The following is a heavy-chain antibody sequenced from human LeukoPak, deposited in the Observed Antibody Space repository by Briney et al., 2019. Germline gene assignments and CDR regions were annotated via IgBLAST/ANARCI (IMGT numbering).Heavy chain of an antibody. D-gene: IGHD1-7*01. CDR1: GYTFTGYY. V-gene: IGHV1-2*04. Sequence: ASVKVSCKASGYTFTGYYMHWVRQAPGEGLEWMGWINPNSGGTNYAQKFQGWVTMTRDTSISTAYMELSRLRSDDTAVYYCARDGGLELRVFDYWGQGTLVTVSS. CDR3: ARDGGLELRVFDY. J-gene: IGHJ4*02. CDR2: INPNSGGT.